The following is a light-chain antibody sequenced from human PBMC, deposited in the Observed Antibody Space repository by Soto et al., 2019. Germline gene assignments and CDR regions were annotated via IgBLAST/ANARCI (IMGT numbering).Light chain of an antibody. V-gene: IGKV3-20*01. CDR3: QQYSISPRDFI. J-gene: IGKJ3*01. CDR2: GAS. Sequence: EIVLTQSPGTLSLSPGERATLSCRASQSVSSSHLAWYQQKPGQAPRLLIYGASSRATGIPDRFSGSGSGTDFTLTISRLEPEDFAVYYCQQYSISPRDFIFGPGTKVDIK. CDR1: QSVSSSH.